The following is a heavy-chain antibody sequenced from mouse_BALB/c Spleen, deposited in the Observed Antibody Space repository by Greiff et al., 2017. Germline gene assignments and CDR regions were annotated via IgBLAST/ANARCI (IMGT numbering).Heavy chain of an antibody. J-gene: IGHJ4*01. D-gene: IGHD1-1*01. CDR3: AREDYDYAMDY. CDR1: GYTFTDYN. V-gene: IGHV1S29*02. CDR2: IYPYNGGT. Sequence: EVQLQQSGPELVKPGASVKISCKASGYTFTDYNMHWVKQSHGKSLEWIGYIYPYNGGTGYNQKFKSKATLTVDNSSSTAYMELRSLTSEDSAVYYCAREDYDYAMDYWGQGTSVTVSS.